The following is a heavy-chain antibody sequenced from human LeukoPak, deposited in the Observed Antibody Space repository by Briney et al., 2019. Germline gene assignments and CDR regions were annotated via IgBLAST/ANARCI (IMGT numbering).Heavy chain of an antibody. D-gene: IGHD6-13*01. V-gene: IGHV4-4*08. CDR3: ARGSGAASTL. J-gene: IGHJ4*02. CDR2: IFTSGST. Sequence: AETLSLTCTVAGGSISSYHWSWIRQPPGKGLEWIGYIFTSGSTNYNASLKSRVTISVDTSKNQFSLNLSSVTAEDTAVYYCARGSGAASTLWGQGTLVTVSS. CDR1: GGSISSYH.